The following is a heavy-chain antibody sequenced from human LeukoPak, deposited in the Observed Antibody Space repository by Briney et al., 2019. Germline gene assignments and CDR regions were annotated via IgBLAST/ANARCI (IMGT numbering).Heavy chain of an antibody. J-gene: IGHJ4*02. Sequence: GGSLRLSCAASGFTLSDYYMTWVRQAPGKGLEWVSVIYGGGSTHYADSVKGRFTISRDNSKNTLYLQMNSLRAEDTAVYYCAKVGRWLPDYWGQGTLVTVSS. CDR3: AKVGRWLPDY. V-gene: IGHV3-53*01. CDR1: GFTLSDYY. D-gene: IGHD5-24*01. CDR2: IYGGGST.